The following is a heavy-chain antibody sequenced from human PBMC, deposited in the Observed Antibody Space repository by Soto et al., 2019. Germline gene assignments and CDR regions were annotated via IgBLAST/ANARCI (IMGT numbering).Heavy chain of an antibody. CDR2: ISYDGNAK. D-gene: IGHD1-1*01. CDR1: GFSFSSHA. Sequence: SLCLSCAASGFSFSSHARHWVRQAPGKGLEWVAVISYDGNAKVDASYVKGRFSKSTDNSKNALCLQLNRLRVADTAVSSCVAEYGTKEFDNWGQGRLLTVSS. CDR3: VAEYGTKEFDN. V-gene: IGHV3-30-3*01. J-gene: IGHJ3*02.